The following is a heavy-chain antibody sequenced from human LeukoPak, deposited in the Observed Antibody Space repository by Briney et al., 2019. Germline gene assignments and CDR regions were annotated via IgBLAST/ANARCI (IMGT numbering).Heavy chain of an antibody. D-gene: IGHD3-3*01. CDR2: IYYSGTT. Sequence: SETLSLTCTVSGGSISSFYWSWIRQPPGKGLEWVGYIYYSGTTNYNPSLKSRVIISVDTSKNQFSLKLSSVTAADTAVYYCARVRRNCFDPWGQGTLLTVSS. CDR1: GGSISSFY. CDR3: ARVRRNCFDP. V-gene: IGHV4-59*08. J-gene: IGHJ5*02.